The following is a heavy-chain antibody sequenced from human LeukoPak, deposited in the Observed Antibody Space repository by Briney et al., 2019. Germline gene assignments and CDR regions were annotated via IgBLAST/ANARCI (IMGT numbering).Heavy chain of an antibody. Sequence: GGSLRLSCEASESSFSTYGMHWVRQAPGKGLEWVAIISNDGSNKYYADSVKGRFTISRDNSKNTLYLQMNSLRAEDTAVYYCAKGTSTWYYPSLDYWGQGTLVTVS. V-gene: IGHV3-30*18. CDR1: ESSFSTYG. CDR2: ISNDGSNK. D-gene: IGHD6-13*01. J-gene: IGHJ4*02. CDR3: AKGTSTWYYPSLDY.